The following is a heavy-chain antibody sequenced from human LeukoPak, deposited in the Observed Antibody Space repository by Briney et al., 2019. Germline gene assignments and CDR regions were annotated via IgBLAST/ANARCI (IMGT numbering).Heavy chain of an antibody. Sequence: PSETLSLTCTVSGGSISSYYWSWIRQPPGKELEGIGYIYYSGSTNYNPSLKSRVTISVDTSKNQFSLKLSSVTAADTAVYYCARDAHRRGYSYGYDYWGQGTLVTVSS. J-gene: IGHJ4*02. CDR3: ARDAHRRGYSYGYDY. CDR2: IYYSGST. V-gene: IGHV4-59*01. D-gene: IGHD5-18*01. CDR1: GGSISSYY.